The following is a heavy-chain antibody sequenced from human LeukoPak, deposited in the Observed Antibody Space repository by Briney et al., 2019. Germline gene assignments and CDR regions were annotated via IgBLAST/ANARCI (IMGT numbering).Heavy chain of an antibody. CDR2: IYSGDSDT. CDR3: ARQGEYGEMATITGPFDY. D-gene: IGHD5-24*01. Sequence: GESLKISCKGSGYIFTNYWIGWVRQMPGKGLEWLGIIYSGDSDTRYSPSFQGQVTISADKSISTAYLQWSSLKASDTAMYYCARQGEYGEMATITGPFDYWGQGTLVTVSS. V-gene: IGHV5-51*01. J-gene: IGHJ4*02. CDR1: GYIFTNYW.